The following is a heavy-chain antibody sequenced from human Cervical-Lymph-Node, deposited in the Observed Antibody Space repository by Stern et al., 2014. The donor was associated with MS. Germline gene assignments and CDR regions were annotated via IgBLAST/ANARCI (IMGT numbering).Heavy chain of an antibody. J-gene: IGHJ4*02. Sequence: VQLVQSGGAVVQPGRSLRLSCAASGFTFSSYGMHWVRQAPGKGLEWGTVISYDGNHKYYAASVKGRFPISRDNSKNTLHLQMNSVTPDDTAIYYCARDYEDTSMLFDHWGQGTLVTVSS. CDR2: ISYDGNHK. D-gene: IGHD2-8*01. V-gene: IGHV3-30*03. CDR1: GFTFSSYG. CDR3: ARDYEDTSMLFDH.